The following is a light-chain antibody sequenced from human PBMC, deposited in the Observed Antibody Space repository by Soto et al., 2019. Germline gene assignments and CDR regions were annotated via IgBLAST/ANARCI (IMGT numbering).Light chain of an antibody. J-gene: IGKJ5*01. Sequence: VMTQSPGTLSLSLGDSATLSCRDSQSVSIHLAWYQQKPGQAPRLLIYDTSTRATGIPARFSGSGSGTEFTLTISSLQSEDFAVYYCQQYSNWPPITCGQGTRLEIK. CDR1: QSVSIH. CDR3: QQYSNWPPIT. CDR2: DTS. V-gene: IGKV3-15*01.